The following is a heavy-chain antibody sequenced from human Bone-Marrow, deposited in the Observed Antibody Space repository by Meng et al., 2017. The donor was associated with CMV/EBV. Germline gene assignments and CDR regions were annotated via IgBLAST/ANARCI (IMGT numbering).Heavy chain of an antibody. J-gene: IGHJ5*02. CDR3: VWITMVRGVTGGVGFDP. D-gene: IGHD3-10*01. Sequence: QVHLVQSGPEVKRPGASVKVSCKASGYTFTSYGISWVRQAPGKGLEWMGWISAYNGNTNYAQKLQGRVTMTTDTSTSTAYMELRSLRSDDTAVYYCVWITMVRGVTGGVGFDPWGQGTLVTVSS. V-gene: IGHV1-18*01. CDR1: GYTFTSYG. CDR2: ISAYNGNT.